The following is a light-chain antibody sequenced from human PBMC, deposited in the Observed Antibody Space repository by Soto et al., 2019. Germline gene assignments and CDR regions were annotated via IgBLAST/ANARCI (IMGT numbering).Light chain of an antibody. Sequence: EIVLTQSPGTLSLSPGERATLSCRSSQSVSSNYLAWYQQKPDQAPRLVIYVVSGRATGIPDRFSGSGSGTDFTLTISRLEPEDVAVYYCQQYGSSPTFGQGTKVEIK. V-gene: IGKV3-20*01. J-gene: IGKJ1*01. CDR3: QQYGSSPT. CDR1: QSVSSNY. CDR2: VVS.